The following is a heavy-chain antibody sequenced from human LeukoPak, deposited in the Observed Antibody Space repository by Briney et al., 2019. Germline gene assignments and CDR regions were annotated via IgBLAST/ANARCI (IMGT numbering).Heavy chain of an antibody. CDR1: GGSISSSSYY. Sequence: SETLSLTCTVSGGSISSSSYYRGWIRQPPGKGLEWIGSIYYSGSTYYNPSLKSRVTISVDTSKNQFSLKLSSVTAADTAVYYCARDRLRSSWSRDFDYWGQGTLVTVSS. J-gene: IGHJ4*02. D-gene: IGHD6-13*01. CDR2: IYYSGST. CDR3: ARDRLRSSWSRDFDY. V-gene: IGHV4-39*07.